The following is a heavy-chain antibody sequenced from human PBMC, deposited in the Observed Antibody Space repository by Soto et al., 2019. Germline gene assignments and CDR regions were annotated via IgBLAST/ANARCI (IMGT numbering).Heavy chain of an antibody. V-gene: IGHV1-46*01. CDR3: ARGPATAPDAY. J-gene: IGHJ4*02. Sequence: ASLKVSCKTSGYIFTSYYIHWVRQAPGQGLEWMGIINPSGGTTTYAQKFQGRVTMTRDTSTSTVYMELSSLRSEDTAVYYCARGPATAPDAYWGLGTLVTVSS. D-gene: IGHD2-2*01. CDR2: INPSGGTT. CDR1: GYIFTSYY.